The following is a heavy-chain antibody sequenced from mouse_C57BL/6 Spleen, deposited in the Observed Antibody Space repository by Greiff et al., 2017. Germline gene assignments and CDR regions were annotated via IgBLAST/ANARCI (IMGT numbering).Heavy chain of an antibody. J-gene: IGHJ4*01. D-gene: IGHD2-4*01. CDR3: ARGDYDVGDAMDY. V-gene: IGHV1-47*01. CDR1: GYTFTTYP. CDR2: FHPYNDDT. Sequence: PLQQSGAELVKPGASVKMSCKASGYTFTTYPIEWMKQNHGKSLEWIGNFHPYNDDTKYNEKFKGKATLTVEKSSSTVYLELSRLTSDDSAVYYCARGDYDVGDAMDYWGQGTSVTVSS.